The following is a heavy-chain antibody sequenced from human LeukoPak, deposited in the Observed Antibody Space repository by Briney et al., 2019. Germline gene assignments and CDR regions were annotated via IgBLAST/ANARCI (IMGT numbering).Heavy chain of an antibody. V-gene: IGHV4-59*08. Sequence: SETLSLTCTVSGGSISSYYWSWIRQPPGKGLEWIGYIYYSGSTNYNPSLKSRVTISVDTSKNHFSLRLGSVTAADTAVYYCARHGTSSYYYYAMDVWGQGTTVTVSS. J-gene: IGHJ6*02. CDR2: IYYSGST. D-gene: IGHD1-1*01. CDR1: GGSISSYY. CDR3: ARHGTSSYYYYAMDV.